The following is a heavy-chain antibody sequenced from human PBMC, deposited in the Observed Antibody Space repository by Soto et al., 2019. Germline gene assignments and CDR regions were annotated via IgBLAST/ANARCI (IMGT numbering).Heavy chain of an antibody. Sequence: QVQLVESGGGVVQPGRSLRLSCAASGFTFSSYGMHWVRQAPGKGLEWVAVISYDGSNEYYADSVKGRFTISRDNSKSTLYLQLNSLRAEDTAVYYCAKNLGSILPRTPHFDYWGQGTLVTVSS. CDR2: ISYDGSNE. J-gene: IGHJ4*02. CDR3: AKNLGSILPRTPHFDY. D-gene: IGHD3-10*01. CDR1: GFTFSSYG. V-gene: IGHV3-30*18.